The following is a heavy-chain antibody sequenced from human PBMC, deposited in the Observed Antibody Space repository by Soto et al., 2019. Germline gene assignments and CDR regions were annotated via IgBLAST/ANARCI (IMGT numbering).Heavy chain of an antibody. CDR3: AKCVASGHPPGAVDY. Sequence: QVLLVQSEAEVKKPGASVKVSCKASGYTFTGYYLHWVRQAPGQGLEWMGWINPNTGDTDYAQKFQGRVTMTRDTSISTAYMELYSLSSDDTAVYYCAKCVASGHPPGAVDYWGQGTLVTVSS. CDR1: GYTFTGYY. J-gene: IGHJ4*02. D-gene: IGHD1-26*01. V-gene: IGHV1-2*02. CDR2: INPNTGDT.